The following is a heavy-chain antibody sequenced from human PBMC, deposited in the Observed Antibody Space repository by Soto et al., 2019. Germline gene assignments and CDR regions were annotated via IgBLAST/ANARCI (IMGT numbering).Heavy chain of an antibody. CDR1: GLTFGCSA. CDR2: GSGRGRGT. D-gene: IGHD1-26*01. V-gene: IGHV3-23*01. Sequence: WGSLRLSSAPFGLTFGCSAMTWASRAVGVGLVCVPAGSGRGRGTYFSDSVEGRFTLSRDNSKNTLYPQMNSLRAEDTAVYYCAKHSPYSASYKEDAYDIWGQGTMVTVSS. CDR3: AKHSPYSASYKEDAYDI. J-gene: IGHJ3*02.